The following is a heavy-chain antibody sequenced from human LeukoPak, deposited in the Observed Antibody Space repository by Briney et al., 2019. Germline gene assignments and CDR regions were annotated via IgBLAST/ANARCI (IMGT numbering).Heavy chain of an antibody. CDR2: ISSSSSYI. Sequence: GGSLRLSCAASGFTVSSNYMSWVRQGPGKGLEWVSSISSSSSYIYYADSVKGRFTISRDNAKNSLYLQMNSLRAEDTAVYYCARDHDFWSGYFPAYYYGMDVWGQGTTVTVSS. J-gene: IGHJ6*02. D-gene: IGHD3-3*01. V-gene: IGHV3-21*01. CDR1: GFTVSSNY. CDR3: ARDHDFWSGYFPAYYYGMDV.